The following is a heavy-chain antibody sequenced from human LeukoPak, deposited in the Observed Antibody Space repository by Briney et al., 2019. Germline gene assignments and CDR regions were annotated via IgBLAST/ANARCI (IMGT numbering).Heavy chain of an antibody. V-gene: IGHV4-34*01. CDR3: AESYYYGSGSYSPDQYY. Sequence: SETLSLTCAVSGGSFSGYYWSWIRQPPGQGLEWIGEINHSGSTNYNPALKSRVTISVDTSKNQVSLKVSSVTAADTAVYYCAESYYYGSGSYSPDQYYWGQGTLVSVSS. CDR2: INHSGST. J-gene: IGHJ4*02. CDR1: GGSFSGYY. D-gene: IGHD3-10*01.